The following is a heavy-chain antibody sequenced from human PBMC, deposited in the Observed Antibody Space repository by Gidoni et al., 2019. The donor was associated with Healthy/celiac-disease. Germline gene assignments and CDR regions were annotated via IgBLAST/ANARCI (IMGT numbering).Heavy chain of an antibody. J-gene: IGHJ5*02. CDR2: IYYSGST. Sequence: QLQLQESGPGLVKPSETLSLTCTVSGGSISSSRYYWGWIRQPPGKGLEWIGSIYYSGSTYYNPSLKSRVTISVDTSKNQFSLKLSSVTAADTAVYYCARAVLLWFGELLYWFDPWGQGTLVTVSS. D-gene: IGHD3-10*01. CDR3: ARAVLLWFGELLYWFDP. V-gene: IGHV4-39*01. CDR1: GGSISSSRYY.